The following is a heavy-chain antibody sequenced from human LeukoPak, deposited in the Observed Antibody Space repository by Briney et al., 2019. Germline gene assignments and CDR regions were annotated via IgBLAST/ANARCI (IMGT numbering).Heavy chain of an antibody. Sequence: ASVKVSCKASGGTFRSYAISWVRQAPGQGLEWMGGIIPIFGTANYAQKFQGRVTITADESTSTAYMELSSLRSEDTAVYYCARGKSPVLRFLEWLVDAFDIWGQGTMVTVSS. V-gene: IGHV1-69*13. CDR2: IIPIFGTA. CDR1: GGTFRSYA. D-gene: IGHD3-3*01. J-gene: IGHJ3*02. CDR3: ARGKSPVLRFLEWLVDAFDI.